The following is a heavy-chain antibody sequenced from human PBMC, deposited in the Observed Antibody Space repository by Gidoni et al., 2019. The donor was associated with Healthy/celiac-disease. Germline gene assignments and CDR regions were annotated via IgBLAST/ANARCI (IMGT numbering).Heavy chain of an antibody. CDR2: IYWDDDK. D-gene: IGHD2-2*01. CDR3: AHRPRSYCSSTSCYAPGGNWFDP. Sequence: QITLKESGPTLVKPTQTLTLTCTFSGFSLSTSGVGVGWIRQPPGKALEWLALIYWDDDKRYSPSLKSRLTITKDTSKNQVVLTMTNMDPVDTATYYCAHRPRSYCSSTSCYAPGGNWFDPWGQGTLVTVSS. V-gene: IGHV2-5*02. J-gene: IGHJ5*02. CDR1: GFSLSTSGVG.